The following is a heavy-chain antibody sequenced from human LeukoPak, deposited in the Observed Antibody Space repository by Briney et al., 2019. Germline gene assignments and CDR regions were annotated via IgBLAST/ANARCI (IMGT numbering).Heavy chain of an antibody. CDR2: INSDGSST. D-gene: IGHD3-10*01. Sequence: GGSLRFSCAASGFTFCSYWMHSVRQAPGKGLVWVSRINSDGSSTSYADSVKGRFTISRDNSKNTLYLQMNSLRAEDTAVYYCARARLYDLLDYWGQGTLVTVSS. CDR3: ARARLYDLLDY. CDR1: GFTFCSYW. V-gene: IGHV3-74*01. J-gene: IGHJ4*02.